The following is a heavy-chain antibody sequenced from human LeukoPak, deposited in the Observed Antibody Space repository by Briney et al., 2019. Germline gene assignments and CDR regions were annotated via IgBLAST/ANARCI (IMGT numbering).Heavy chain of an antibody. D-gene: IGHD3-16*01. CDR1: GGSISSYY. Sequence: PSETLSLTCTVSGGSISSYYWSWIRQPPGKGLEWIGYIYYSGSTNYNPSLKNRVTISADTSKNQFSLKLSSVTAADTAVYYCARAWGLEDYWGQGTLVTVSS. CDR2: IYYSGST. J-gene: IGHJ4*02. CDR3: ARAWGLEDY. V-gene: IGHV4-59*01.